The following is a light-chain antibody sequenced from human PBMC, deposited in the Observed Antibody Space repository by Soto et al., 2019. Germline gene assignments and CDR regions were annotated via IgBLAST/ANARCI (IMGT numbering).Light chain of an antibody. CDR1: QSINNY. J-gene: IGKJ1*01. V-gene: IGKV1-39*01. Sequence: DIQMTQSPSSLSASVGDRVTITCRASQSINNYLNWYQQKLGTAPKLLIYGASNFQSGVSSRFSGSGSGTDFTLNISSLQTEDFATYYCQQSYSSPGFGQGTKVEIK. CDR2: GAS. CDR3: QQSYSSPG.